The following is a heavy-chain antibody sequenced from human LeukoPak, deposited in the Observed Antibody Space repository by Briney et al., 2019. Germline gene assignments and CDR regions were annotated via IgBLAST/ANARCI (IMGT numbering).Heavy chain of an antibody. CDR1: GGSISSYY. CDR2: IYYSGST. CDR3: ARGAAGYSYG. Sequence: SETLSLTCTVSGGSISSYYWSWIRQPPGKGLEWIGHIYYSGSTNYNPSLKSRVTISIDTSKNQSSLRLSSVTAADTAVYYCARGAAGYSYGWGQGTLVTVSS. V-gene: IGHV4-59*01. D-gene: IGHD5-18*01. J-gene: IGHJ4*02.